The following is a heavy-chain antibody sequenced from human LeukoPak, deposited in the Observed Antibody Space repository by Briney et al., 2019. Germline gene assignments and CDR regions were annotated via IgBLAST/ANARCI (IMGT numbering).Heavy chain of an antibody. CDR3: ARAHIAAAGTLDY. V-gene: IGHV1-69*04. J-gene: IGHJ4*02. D-gene: IGHD6-13*01. CDR2: IIPILGIA. Sequence: ASVKVSCTASGGTFSSYAISWVREAPGQGLEWMGRIIPILGIANYAQKFQGRVTITADKSTSTDYMELSSLRSEDTAVYYCARAHIAAAGTLDYWGQGTLVTVSS. CDR1: GGTFSSYA.